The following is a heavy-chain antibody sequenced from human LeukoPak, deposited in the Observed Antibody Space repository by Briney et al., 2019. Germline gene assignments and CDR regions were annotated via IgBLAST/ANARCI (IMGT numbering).Heavy chain of an antibody. V-gene: IGHV3-9*01. CDR1: GLTFDDYA. J-gene: IGHJ4*02. Sequence: LSGGSLRLSCAASGLTFDDYAMHWVRQAPGKGLEWVSGISWNSGSIGYADSVKGRFTISRDNAKNSLYLQMNSLRAGDTAVYYCARDRGQQLDFDYWGQGTLVTVSS. CDR2: ISWNSGSI. D-gene: IGHD6-13*01. CDR3: ARDRGQQLDFDY.